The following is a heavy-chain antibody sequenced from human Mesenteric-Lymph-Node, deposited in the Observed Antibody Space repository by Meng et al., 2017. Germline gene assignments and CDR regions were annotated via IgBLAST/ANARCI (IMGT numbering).Heavy chain of an antibody. Sequence: GESLKISCAASGFTFSSYAMSWVRQAPGKGLEWVSAISGSGGSTYYADSVKGRFTISRDNSKNTLYLQMNSLRVEDTAVYYCARESRSGRYDYFDYWGQGTLVTVSS. CDR3: ARESRSGRYDYFDY. J-gene: IGHJ4*02. CDR2: ISGSGGST. D-gene: IGHD1-26*01. V-gene: IGHV3-23*01. CDR1: GFTFSSYA.